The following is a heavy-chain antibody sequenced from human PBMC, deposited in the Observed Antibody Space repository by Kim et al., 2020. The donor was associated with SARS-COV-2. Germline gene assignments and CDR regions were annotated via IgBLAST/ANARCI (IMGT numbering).Heavy chain of an antibody. CDR1: GGSFSGYY. Sequence: SETLSLTCAVYGGSFSGYYWSWIRQPPGKGLEWIGEINHSGSTNYNPSLKSRVTISVDTSKNQFSLKLSSVTAADTAVYYCARAYCSSTSCHNWFDPWGQGTLVTVSS. J-gene: IGHJ5*02. CDR2: INHSGST. V-gene: IGHV4-34*01. CDR3: ARAYCSSTSCHNWFDP. D-gene: IGHD2-2*01.